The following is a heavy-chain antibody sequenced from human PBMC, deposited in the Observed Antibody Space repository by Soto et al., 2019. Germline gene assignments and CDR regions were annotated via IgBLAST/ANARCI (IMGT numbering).Heavy chain of an antibody. D-gene: IGHD5-18*01. CDR1: GGSISSGGYS. V-gene: IGHV4-30-2*01. Sequence: QLQLQESGSGLVKPSQTLSLTCAVSGGSISSGGYSWSWIRQPPGKGLEWIGYIYHSGSTYYNPSLKVRVSXXVXRXXIQFSLKLSSVTAADTAVYYCACTYTAMVRGGFDYWGQGTLVTVSS. CDR2: IYHSGST. CDR3: ACTYTAMVRGGFDY. J-gene: IGHJ4*02.